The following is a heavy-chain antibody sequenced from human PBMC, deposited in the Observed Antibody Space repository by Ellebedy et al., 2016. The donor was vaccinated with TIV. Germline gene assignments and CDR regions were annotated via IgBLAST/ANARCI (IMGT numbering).Heavy chain of an antibody. CDR1: GVSISSGNW. Sequence: SETLSLTCDVSGVSISSGNWWSWVRLPPGKGLEWIGEIYHSGSTTYSPSLTSRVAISVDKSKNQFSLRLNSVTAADTAVYYCARVYGSSWFYYMDVWGQGTTVTVSS. J-gene: IGHJ6*03. V-gene: IGHV4-4*02. CDR2: IYHSGST. CDR3: ARVYGSSWFYYMDV. D-gene: IGHD6-13*01.